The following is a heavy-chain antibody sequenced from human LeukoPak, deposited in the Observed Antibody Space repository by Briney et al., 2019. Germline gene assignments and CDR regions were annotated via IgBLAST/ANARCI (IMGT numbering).Heavy chain of an antibody. Sequence: SQTLSLTCAISGDSFSSNSAAWNWIRQSPSRGLEWLGRTYYRSKWYNDYAVPVKSRITINPDTSKNQFSLQLNSVTPEDTAVYYCARLHYYGPQFYYYGMDVWGQGTTVTVSS. V-gene: IGHV6-1*01. CDR2: TYYRSKWYN. CDR1: GDSFSSNSAA. J-gene: IGHJ6*02. CDR3: ARLHYYGPQFYYYGMDV. D-gene: IGHD3-10*01.